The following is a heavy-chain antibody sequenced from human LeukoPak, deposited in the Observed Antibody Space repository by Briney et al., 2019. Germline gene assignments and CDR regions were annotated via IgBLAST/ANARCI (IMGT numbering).Heavy chain of an antibody. J-gene: IGHJ6*03. CDR3: ARGVDTAVIPYYYYYMDV. CDR1: GYTFTSNY. Sequence: ASVKVSCKAFGYTFTSNYMHWVRQAPGQGPEWMGVISPSGGSTTYAQKFQGRVTLTRDTSISTAYMELSSLRSDDTAVYYCARGVDTAVIPYYYYYMDVWGIGTTVTVSS. D-gene: IGHD5-18*01. CDR2: ISPSGGST. V-gene: IGHV1-46*01.